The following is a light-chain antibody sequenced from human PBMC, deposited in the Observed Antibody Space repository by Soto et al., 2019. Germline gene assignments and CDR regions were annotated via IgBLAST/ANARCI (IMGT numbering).Light chain of an antibody. CDR3: QQRYNSPRT. J-gene: IGKJ4*01. V-gene: IGKV3-11*01. CDR1: QSVSSY. Sequence: ELVLTQSPATLSLSPGERATLSCRASQSVSSYFAWYQQNPGQAPRLLISDASNRATGIPARFSGSGSATDFTLTISRLEPEDFAVYYCQQRYNSPRTVGGVTKVDSK. CDR2: DAS.